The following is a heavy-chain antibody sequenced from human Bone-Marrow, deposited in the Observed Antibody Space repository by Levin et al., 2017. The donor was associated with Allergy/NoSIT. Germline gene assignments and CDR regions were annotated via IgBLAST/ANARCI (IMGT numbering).Heavy chain of an antibody. CDR3: TKDRQGVTTD. D-gene: IGHD4-17*01. V-gene: IGHV3-23*01. Sequence: PGGSLRLSCAASGFMFTSYVVGWVRQAPGKGLEWVSSISGKGDKTYYADSVRGRFTISRDNSKNTLFLQMSSLRAEDTATYYCTKDRQGVTTDWGQGILVIVSS. CDR2: ISGKGDKT. J-gene: IGHJ4*02. CDR1: GFMFTSYV.